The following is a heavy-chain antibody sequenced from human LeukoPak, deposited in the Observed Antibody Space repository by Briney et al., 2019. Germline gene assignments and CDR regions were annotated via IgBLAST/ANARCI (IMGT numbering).Heavy chain of an antibody. CDR2: INQDGSEK. V-gene: IGHV3-7*01. CDR3: ARAISMVWGLIYYGMDV. CDR1: GFTFRSYW. J-gene: IGHJ6*02. Sequence: GGSLRLSCAASGFTFRSYWMNWARQAPGKGLEGVAIINQDGSEKYYVDSVKGRFTISRDNAKNSLYLQMNSLRVEDTAVYYCARAISMVWGLIYYGMDVWSQGTTVTDSS. D-gene: IGHD3-10*01.